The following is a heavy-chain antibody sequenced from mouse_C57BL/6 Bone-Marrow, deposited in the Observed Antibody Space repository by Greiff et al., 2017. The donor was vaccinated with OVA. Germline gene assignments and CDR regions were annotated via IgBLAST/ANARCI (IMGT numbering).Heavy chain of an antibody. CDR1: GYTFTSYG. D-gene: IGHD2-4*01. Sequence: QVQLKQSGAELARPGASVKLSCKASGYTFTSYGISWVKQRTGQGLEWIGEIYPRSGNTYYNEKFKGKATLTADKSSSTAYMELRSLTSEDSAVYFCARGGLRLWYFEFGGTGTTVTVSS. CDR3: ARGGLRLWYFEF. V-gene: IGHV1-81*01. CDR2: IYPRSGNT. J-gene: IGHJ1*03.